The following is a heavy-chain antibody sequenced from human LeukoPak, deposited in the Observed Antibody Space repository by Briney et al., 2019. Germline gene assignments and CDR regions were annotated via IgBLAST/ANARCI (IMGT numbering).Heavy chain of an antibody. D-gene: IGHD4/OR15-4a*01. CDR1: GFVFSNTD. CDR3: AKESPDYGDQWGGYSWFDP. CDR2: ISYDGSKR. Sequence: GGSLRLSGAVSGFVFSNTDMYWVRQAPGKGPDWVAFISYDGSKRYYGDSVRGRFTISRDNSRHTVYLQMNSLRPEDTAVYYCAKESPDYGDQWGGYSWFDPWGQGTPVIVSS. J-gene: IGHJ5*02. V-gene: IGHV3-30*18.